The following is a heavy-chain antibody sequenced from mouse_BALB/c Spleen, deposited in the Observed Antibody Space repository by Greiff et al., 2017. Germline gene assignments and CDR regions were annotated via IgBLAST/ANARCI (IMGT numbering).Heavy chain of an antibody. V-gene: IGHV5-6-3*01. CDR3: ARDRVYYGSSSYYFDY. Sequence: EVKLMESGGGLVQPGGSLKLSCAASGFTFSSYGMSWVRQTPDKRLELVATINSNGGSTYYPDSVKGRFTISRDNAKNTLYLQMSSLKSEDTAMYYCARDRVYYGSSSYYFDYWGQGTTLTVSS. J-gene: IGHJ2*01. CDR2: INSNGGST. CDR1: GFTFSSYG. D-gene: IGHD1-1*01.